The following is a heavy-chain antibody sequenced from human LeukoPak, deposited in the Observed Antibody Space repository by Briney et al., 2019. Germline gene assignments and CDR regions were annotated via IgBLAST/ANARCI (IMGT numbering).Heavy chain of an antibody. J-gene: IGHJ5*02. Sequence: SETLSLTCTVSGGSISSYYWSWIRQPPGKGLEWIGYIYYSGSTNYNPSLKSRVTISVDTSKNQFSLKLSSVTAADTAVYYCARPIAAAEGNWFDPWGQGTLVTVSS. CDR2: IYYSGST. CDR1: GGSISSYY. D-gene: IGHD6-13*01. CDR3: ARPIAAAEGNWFDP. V-gene: IGHV4-59*12.